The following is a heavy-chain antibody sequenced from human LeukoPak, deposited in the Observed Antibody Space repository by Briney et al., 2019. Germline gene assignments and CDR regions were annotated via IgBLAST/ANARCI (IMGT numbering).Heavy chain of an antibody. CDR2: MNPNSGNT. J-gene: IGHJ3*02. Sequence: GASVKVSCKASGYTFTSYDINWVRQATGQGLEWMGWMNPNSGNTGYAQKFQGRVTITRNTSISTAYMELSSLRSEGTAVYYCARFGYSYGQGAFDIWGQGTMVTVSS. V-gene: IGHV1-8*03. CDR1: GYTFTSYD. D-gene: IGHD5-18*01. CDR3: ARFGYSYGQGAFDI.